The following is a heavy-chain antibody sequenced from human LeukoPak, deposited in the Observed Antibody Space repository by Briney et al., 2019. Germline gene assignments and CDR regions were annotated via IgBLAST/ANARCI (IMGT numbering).Heavy chain of an antibody. Sequence: GASVKVSCKASGYTFTGYYIHWVRQAPGQGLEWMGWINPNGGGTNYAQKFQGRVTMTRDTSISTAYMVVSGLTSDDTAVYFCARGFGSSWFDYWGQGTLVTVSS. V-gene: IGHV1-2*02. D-gene: IGHD6-13*01. CDR2: INPNGGGT. CDR3: ARGFGSSWFDY. J-gene: IGHJ4*02. CDR1: GYTFTGYY.